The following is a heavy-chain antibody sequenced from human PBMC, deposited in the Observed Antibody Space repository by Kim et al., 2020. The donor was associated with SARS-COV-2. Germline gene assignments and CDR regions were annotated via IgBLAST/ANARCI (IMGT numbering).Heavy chain of an antibody. J-gene: IGHJ4*02. V-gene: IGHV4-59*01. Sequence: PSLKGGSTVSVDTSKNQFSLRLSSVTAADTAVYYCARACRRGYRGYDDDFWGQGTLVTVSS. D-gene: IGHD5-12*01. CDR3: ARACRRGYRGYDDDF.